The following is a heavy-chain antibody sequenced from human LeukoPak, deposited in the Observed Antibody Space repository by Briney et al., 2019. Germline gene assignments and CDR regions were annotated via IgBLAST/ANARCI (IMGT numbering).Heavy chain of an antibody. D-gene: IGHD6-13*01. Sequence: ASVKVSCKASGYTFTSYGISWVRQATGQGLEWMGWMNPNSGNTGYAQKFQGRVTITRNTSISTAYMELSSLRSEDTAVYYCASGPYPAAGTDHQFDYWGQGTLVTVSS. CDR1: GYTFTSYG. CDR3: ASGPYPAAGTDHQFDY. V-gene: IGHV1-8*03. J-gene: IGHJ4*02. CDR2: MNPNSGNT.